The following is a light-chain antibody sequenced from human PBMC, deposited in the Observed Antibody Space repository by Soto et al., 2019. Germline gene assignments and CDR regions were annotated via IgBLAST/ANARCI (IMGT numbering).Light chain of an antibody. Sequence: QSVLIQPPSVSGSPGQSVTISCTGTSSDVGTYDYVSWFQHHPGTVPKPMIYSVTSRPSGVPDRFSDSKSGNPASMTISGLQPGDGADYCCFSYTSSATSVLGTGTKVTVL. CDR1: SSDVGTYDY. V-gene: IGLV2-11*01. J-gene: IGLJ1*01. CDR3: FSYTSSATSV. CDR2: SVT.